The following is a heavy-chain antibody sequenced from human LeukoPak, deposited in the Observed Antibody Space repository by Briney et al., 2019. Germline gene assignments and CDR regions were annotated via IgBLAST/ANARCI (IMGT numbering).Heavy chain of an antibody. CDR3: ARQRLYYYGSGSYIFFDY. D-gene: IGHD3-10*01. CDR2: IYYSGST. V-gene: IGHV4-39*01. CDR1: GGSISSSSYY. Sequence: SETLSLTCTVSGGSISSSSYYWGWIRQPPGKGLEWIGSIYYSGSTYYNPSLKSRVTISVDTSKNQFSLKLSSVTAADTAVYYCARQRLYYYGSGSYIFFDYWGQGTLVTVSS. J-gene: IGHJ4*02.